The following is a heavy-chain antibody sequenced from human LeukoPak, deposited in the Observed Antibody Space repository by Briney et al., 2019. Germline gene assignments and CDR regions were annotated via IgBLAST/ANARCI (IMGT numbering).Heavy chain of an antibody. V-gene: IGHV4-34*01. J-gene: IGHJ3*02. D-gene: IGHD4-17*01. CDR3: ARNNYGDYVDAFDI. Sequence: PSETLSLTCAVYGGSFSGYYWSWIRQPPGKGLEWIGEINHSGSTNYNPPLKSRVTLSVATSKNQFSLKMSSVTAEDTAVYYCARNNYGDYVDAFDIWGQGTMVTVSS. CDR2: INHSGST. CDR1: GGSFSGYY.